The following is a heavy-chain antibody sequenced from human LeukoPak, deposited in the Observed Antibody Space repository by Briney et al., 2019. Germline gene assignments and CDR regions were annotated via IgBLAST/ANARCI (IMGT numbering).Heavy chain of an antibody. CDR1: GFTFSSYA. J-gene: IGHJ6*03. Sequence: GGSLRLSCAASGFTFSSYAMSWVRQAPGKGLEWVSAISGSGGSTYYADSVKGRFTISRDNAENSLYLQMNSLRAEDTAVYYCARVKQLYYYMDVWGKGTTVTVSS. CDR2: ISGSGGST. CDR3: ARVKQLYYYMDV. D-gene: IGHD1-1*01. V-gene: IGHV3-23*01.